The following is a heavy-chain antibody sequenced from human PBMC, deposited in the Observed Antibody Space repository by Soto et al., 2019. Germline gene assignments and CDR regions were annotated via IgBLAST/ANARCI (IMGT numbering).Heavy chain of an antibody. V-gene: IGHV3-23*01. J-gene: IGHJ5*02. Sequence: GGSLRLSWAASGFTFNKYAMSWVRQAPGKGLEWVSAISGNGISTYYADSVRGRFTISRDNSENTLFLQMNRLRADDTAVYYCTRDAISMVRGTANWFAPWGQGTLLNAFS. D-gene: IGHD3-10*01. CDR1: GFTFNKYA. CDR2: ISGNGIST. CDR3: TRDAISMVRGTANWFAP.